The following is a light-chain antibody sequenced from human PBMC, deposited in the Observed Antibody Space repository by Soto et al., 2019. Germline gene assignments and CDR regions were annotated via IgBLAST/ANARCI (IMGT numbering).Light chain of an antibody. J-gene: IGLJ1*01. Sequence: QSVLTQPPSASGTPGQRVTISCSGSSSNIGSNTVNWYQQLPGTAPKLLIDSNNQRPSGVPDRFSGAKSGTSASLAISGLQAEDEADYYCAAWDDSLNGHVFGTGTKLTVL. V-gene: IGLV1-44*01. CDR2: SNN. CDR3: AAWDDSLNGHV. CDR1: SSNIGSNT.